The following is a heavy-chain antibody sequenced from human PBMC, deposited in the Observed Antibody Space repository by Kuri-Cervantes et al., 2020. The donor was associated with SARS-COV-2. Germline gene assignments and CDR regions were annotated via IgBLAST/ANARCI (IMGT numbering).Heavy chain of an antibody. V-gene: IGHV2-5*02. J-gene: IGHJ3*02. D-gene: IGHD6-19*01. CDR1: GFSLSTSGVG. Sequence: SGPTLVKPTQTLTLTCTFSGFSLSTSGVGVGWIRQPPGKALEWLALIYWDGDKRYSPSLKSRLTITKDTSKNQVVLTMTNMDPVDTATYYCARLRRQWLPDDAFDIWGQGTMVTVSS. CDR2: IYWDGDK. CDR3: ARLRRQWLPDDAFDI.